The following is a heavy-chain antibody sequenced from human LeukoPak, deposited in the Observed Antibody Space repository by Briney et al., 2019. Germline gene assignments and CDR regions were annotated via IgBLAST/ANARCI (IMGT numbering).Heavy chain of an antibody. V-gene: IGHV3-53*01. Sequence: GGSLRLSCADSGFSDNNNYMSWVRQAPGKALEWVSGIDSGGNTYLADSVEGRFTVSRDNSKNTLYLQMDSLRADDTAVYYCARDLDYYGSGSSDAFDIWGQGTMVTVSS. J-gene: IGHJ3*02. CDR1: GFSDNNNY. CDR3: ARDLDYYGSGSSDAFDI. D-gene: IGHD3-10*01. CDR2: IDSGGNT.